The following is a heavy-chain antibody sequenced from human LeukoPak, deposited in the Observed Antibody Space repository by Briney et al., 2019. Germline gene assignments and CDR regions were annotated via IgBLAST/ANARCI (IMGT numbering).Heavy chain of an antibody. J-gene: IGHJ4*02. CDR2: ISSSSSTI. CDR3: AKDYYGSGSYYIFDY. CDR1: GFSFSSYS. V-gene: IGHV3-48*04. D-gene: IGHD3-10*01. Sequence: GGSLRLSCAVSGFSFSSYSMNWVRQAPGKGLEWVSYISSSSSTIYYADSVKGRFIISRDNARNSLFLQMSSLRAEDTAVYYCAKDYYGSGSYYIFDYWGQGTLVTVSS.